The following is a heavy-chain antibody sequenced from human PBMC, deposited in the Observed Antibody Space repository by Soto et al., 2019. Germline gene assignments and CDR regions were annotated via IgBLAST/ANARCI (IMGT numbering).Heavy chain of an antibody. D-gene: IGHD6-19*01. Sequence: SETLSLTCTASGGSISSYYWSWIRQPPGKGLEWIGYIYYSGSTNYNPSLKSRVTISVDTSKNQFSLKLSSVTAADTAVYYCAREGAVAGKVPNYYYYYGMDVWGQGTKVTVSS. CDR2: IYYSGST. V-gene: IGHV4-59*12. J-gene: IGHJ6*02. CDR3: AREGAVAGKVPNYYYYYGMDV. CDR1: GGSISSYY.